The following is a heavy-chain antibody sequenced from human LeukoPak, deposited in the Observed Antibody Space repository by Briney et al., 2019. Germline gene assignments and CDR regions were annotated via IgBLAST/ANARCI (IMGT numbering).Heavy chain of an antibody. J-gene: IGHJ4*02. Sequence: GGSLRLSCAAPGFTFSSYWMSWVRQAPGKGLEWVANIKQDGSEKYYVDSVKGRFTISRDNAKNSLYLQMNSLRAEDTAVYYCARLSGYSYGLNFDYWGQGTLVTVSS. D-gene: IGHD5-18*01. CDR1: GFTFSSYW. CDR2: IKQDGSEK. V-gene: IGHV3-7*01. CDR3: ARLSGYSYGLNFDY.